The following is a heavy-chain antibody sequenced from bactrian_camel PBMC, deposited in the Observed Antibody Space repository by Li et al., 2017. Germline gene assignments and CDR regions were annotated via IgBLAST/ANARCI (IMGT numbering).Heavy chain of an antibody. CDR1: LYTYGRNS. Sequence: GGGSVQAGGSLRLSCAHSLYTYGRNSVAWFRQAPGKEREGVATIYLASGNTDYADSAKGRFTTSRDSAKNTLYLQMDSLKVGDTAMYYCAARGPYGSGCLDPRYEYRIWGQGTQVTVS. CDR2: IYLASGNT. CDR3: AARGPYGSGCLDPRYEYRI. V-gene: IGHV3S25*01. J-gene: IGHJ4*01. D-gene: IGHD6*01.